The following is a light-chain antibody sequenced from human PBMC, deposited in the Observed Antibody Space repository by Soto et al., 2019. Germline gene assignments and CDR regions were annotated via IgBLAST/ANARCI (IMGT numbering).Light chain of an antibody. CDR3: QQSSNWPRT. CDR1: QFISNS. V-gene: IGKV3-15*01. Sequence: EIVMTQSPATLSVSPGERVTLSCRASQFISNSLAWYQQRPGQPPRILIYGASTRAAGISARFSGSGSGTEFTLTISSLQSEDFAVYYCQQSSNWPRTFGQGTKVDIK. J-gene: IGKJ1*01. CDR2: GAS.